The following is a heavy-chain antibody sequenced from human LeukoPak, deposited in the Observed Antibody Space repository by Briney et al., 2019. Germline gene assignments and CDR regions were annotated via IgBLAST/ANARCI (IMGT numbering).Heavy chain of an antibody. D-gene: IGHD6-19*01. J-gene: IGHJ4*02. CDR1: GYTFTGYY. CDR2: INPNSGGT. Sequence: ASVKVSCKASGYTFTGYYMHWVRQAPGQGLEWMGWINPNSGGTNYAQKFQGRVTMTRDTSISTAHMELSRLRSDDTAVYYCGRDLGGSSGSPFDSWGQGTLVTVSS. V-gene: IGHV1-2*02. CDR3: GRDLGGSSGSPFDS.